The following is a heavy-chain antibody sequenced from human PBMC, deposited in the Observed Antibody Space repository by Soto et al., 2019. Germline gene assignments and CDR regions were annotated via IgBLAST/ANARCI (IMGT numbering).Heavy chain of an antibody. CDR3: AKTYGGNSYFFDS. CDR1: KFTFGDYG. J-gene: IGHJ4*02. D-gene: IGHD4-17*01. Sequence: QVQLVESGGGVVQPGRSLRLSCAASKFTFGDYGMHWVRQAPGKGLEWVALISYDGSTKYYADSVKGRLTISRDNSKNTLYLQMDRLRAEDTAVYYCAKTYGGNSYFFDSWGQGTLITVSS. CDR2: ISYDGSTK. V-gene: IGHV3-30*18.